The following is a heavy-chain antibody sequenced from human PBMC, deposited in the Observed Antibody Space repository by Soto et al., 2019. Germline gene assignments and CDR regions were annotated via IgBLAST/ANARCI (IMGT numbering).Heavy chain of an antibody. J-gene: IGHJ4*02. V-gene: IGHV4-39*01. Sequence: QLQLQESGPGLVKPSETLSLTCTVSGGSISSSSYYWGWIRQPPGKGLEWIGSIYYSGSTYYNPSLKSRVTISVDTSKNQFSLKLSSVTATDTAVYYCARTKVVAFFDYWGQGTLVTVSS. CDR3: ARTKVVAFFDY. CDR2: IYYSGST. D-gene: IGHD3-16*01. CDR1: GGSISSSSYY.